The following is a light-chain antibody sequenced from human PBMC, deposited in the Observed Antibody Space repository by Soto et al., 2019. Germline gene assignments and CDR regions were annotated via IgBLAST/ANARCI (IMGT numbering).Light chain of an antibody. J-gene: IGLJ3*02. CDR1: NIGSKN. V-gene: IGLV3-9*01. Sequence: SSELTQPLSVSVALGQTARITCGGNNIGSKNVHWYQQKTGQAPVLVIYRDSNRPSGIPERFSGSNSGNTATLTISRAQAGDEADYYCQVWDSSTAVFGGGTKLTVL. CDR3: QVWDSSTAV. CDR2: RDS.